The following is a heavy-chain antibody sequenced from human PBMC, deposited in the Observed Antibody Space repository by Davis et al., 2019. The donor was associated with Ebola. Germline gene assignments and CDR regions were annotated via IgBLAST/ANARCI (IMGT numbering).Heavy chain of an antibody. V-gene: IGHV3-23*01. CDR2: TSGSGVST. Sequence: GESLKISCAASGFTFSSYAMSWVRQAPGKGLEWVSTTSGSGVSTYYAGSVKGRFTISRDNSKNTLYLQMNSLRAEDTAVYYCAKKWGSSGWYAFDYWGQGTLVTVSS. J-gene: IGHJ4*02. CDR3: AKKWGSSGWYAFDY. CDR1: GFTFSSYA. D-gene: IGHD6-19*01.